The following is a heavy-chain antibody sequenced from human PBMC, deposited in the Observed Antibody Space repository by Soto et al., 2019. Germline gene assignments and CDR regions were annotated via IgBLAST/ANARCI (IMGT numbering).Heavy chain of an antibody. V-gene: IGHV3-23*01. CDR1: GFTFSGYA. J-gene: IGHJ4*02. CDR2: ITGDGHRT. Sequence: EVQLLESGGGLVQPGGSLRLSCTASGFTFSGYAMSWVRQSPGKELEWVAAITGDGHRTYYADSVEGRFTISRDNSKKTLFLQMNSLRTEATAIYHCAKRDYYDSATFSPLFESWGQGVLVTVSS. D-gene: IGHD3-22*01. CDR3: AKRDYYDSATFSPLFES.